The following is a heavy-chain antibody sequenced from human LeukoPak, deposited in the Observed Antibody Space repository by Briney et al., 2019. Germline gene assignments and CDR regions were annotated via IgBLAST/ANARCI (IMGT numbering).Heavy chain of an antibody. CDR3: ARQTAMGRSGDY. D-gene: IGHD5-18*01. Sequence: PGESLKISCKASGYSFTSYWIGWVRQMPGKGLEWMGIIDPSDSETRYTPSFKGQVTISVDKSLTTADLQWKSLKASDTAMYYCARQTAMGRSGDYWGQGTLVTVSS. V-gene: IGHV5-51*01. CDR2: IDPSDSET. J-gene: IGHJ4*02. CDR1: GYSFTSYW.